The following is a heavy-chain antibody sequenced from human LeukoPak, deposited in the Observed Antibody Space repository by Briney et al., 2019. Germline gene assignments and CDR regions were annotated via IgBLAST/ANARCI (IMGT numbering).Heavy chain of an antibody. Sequence: GGSLRLSCAASGFTFSSYGTHWVRQAPGKGLEWVAFIRYDGSNKYHADSVKGRFTISRDNSKDTVSLQMHSLRAEDTATYYCAKDDGWLHYYHWGQGTLVTVSS. J-gene: IGHJ4*02. D-gene: IGHD3-10*01. CDR1: GFTFSSYG. V-gene: IGHV3-30*02. CDR2: IRYDGSNK. CDR3: AKDDGWLHYYH.